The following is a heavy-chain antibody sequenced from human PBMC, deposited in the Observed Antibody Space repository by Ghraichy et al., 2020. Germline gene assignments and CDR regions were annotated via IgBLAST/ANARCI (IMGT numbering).Heavy chain of an antibody. V-gene: IGHV3-23*01. CDR1: GFPFRSYA. J-gene: IGHJ4*02. D-gene: IGHD1-1*01. CDR2: ISGSDGRT. Sequence: GGSLRLSCAASGFPFRSYAMNWVRQAPGKGLDWVSGISGSDGRTYYADAVKGRFTISRDNSKNTVHLHMNIVRVEDTATYYCAKGRLSGGVVWTLDYWGQGALVTVSS. CDR3: AKGRLSGGVVWTLDY.